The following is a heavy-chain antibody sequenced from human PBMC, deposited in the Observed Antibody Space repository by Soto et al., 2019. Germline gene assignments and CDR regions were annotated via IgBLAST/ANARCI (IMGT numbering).Heavy chain of an antibody. J-gene: IGHJ6*02. V-gene: IGHV4-30-4*01. CDR2: IYYSGST. CDR1: GGSISSGDYY. Sequence: QVQLQESGPGLVKPSQTLSLTCTVSGGSISSGDYYWTWIRQPPGKGLEWIGYIYYSGSTYYHPSLKSRVTISVDTSKNLFSLKLSSVTAADTAVYYCARDVSRYYGMDVWGQGTTVTVSS. CDR3: ARDVSRYYGMDV.